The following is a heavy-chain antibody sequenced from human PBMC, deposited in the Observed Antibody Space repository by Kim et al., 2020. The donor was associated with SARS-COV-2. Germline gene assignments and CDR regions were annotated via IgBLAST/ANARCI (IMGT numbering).Heavy chain of an antibody. CDR3: ARVAPISLRGQGQNDY. V-gene: IGHV4-34*01. J-gene: IGHJ4*02. Sequence: SETLSLTCAVYGGSFSGYYWSWIRQPPGKGLEWIGEINHSGSTNYNPSLKSRVTISVDTSKNQFSLKLSSVTAADTAVYYCARVAPISLRGQGQNDYWGQGTLVTVSS. CDR1: GGSFSGYY. CDR2: INHSGST. D-gene: IGHD5-12*01.